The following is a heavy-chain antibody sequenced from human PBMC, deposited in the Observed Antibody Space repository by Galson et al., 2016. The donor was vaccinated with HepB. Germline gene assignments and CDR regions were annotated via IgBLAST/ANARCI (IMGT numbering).Heavy chain of an antibody. Sequence: SLRLSCAASGFTFRNYAMHWVRQAPGKGLKWVAIISNDGSDEYHADSEKGRFTISRDNSKNTLYLQMKNLRAEDTAVYYCARDVPSSSWFGAFDVSGQGTMVIVSS. CDR3: ARDVPSSSWFGAFDV. CDR2: ISNDGSDE. CDR1: GFTFRNYA. J-gene: IGHJ3*01. V-gene: IGHV3-30-3*01. D-gene: IGHD6-13*01.